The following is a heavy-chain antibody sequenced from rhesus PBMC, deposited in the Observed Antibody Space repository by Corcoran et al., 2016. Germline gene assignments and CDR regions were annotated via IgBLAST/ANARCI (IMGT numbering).Heavy chain of an antibody. CDR3: ARGAKAAAGTNDY. V-gene: IGHV4-73*01. Sequence: QVQLQQWGAGLVKPSETLSLTCAVYGGSISGYYYWSWIRQPQGKGLEWIGYIYGNRAITYYNPSLKNRFTISKDTSKNQFSLKLSSVTAADTAVYYCARGAKAAAGTNDYWGQGVLVTVSS. J-gene: IGHJ4*01. D-gene: IGHD6-31*01. CDR1: GGSISGYYY. CDR2: IYGNRAIT.